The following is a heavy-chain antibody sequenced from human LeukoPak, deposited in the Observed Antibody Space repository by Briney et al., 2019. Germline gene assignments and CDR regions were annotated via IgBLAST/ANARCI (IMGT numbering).Heavy chain of an antibody. CDR1: GFTFSSYG. Sequence: PGGSLRLSCAASGFTFSSYGMHWVRQAPGKWLEWVADISYDGNNKYYAGSVKGRFTISRDNSKNTLYLQMDNLRAEDTAVYYCAKYQRQWLPKGGFDYWGQGTLVTVSS. CDR3: AKYQRQWLPKGGFDY. D-gene: IGHD6-19*01. V-gene: IGHV3-30*18. J-gene: IGHJ4*02. CDR2: ISYDGNNK.